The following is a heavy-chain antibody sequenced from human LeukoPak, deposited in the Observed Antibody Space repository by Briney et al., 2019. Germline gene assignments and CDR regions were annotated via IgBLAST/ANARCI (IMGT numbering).Heavy chain of an antibody. J-gene: IGHJ5*01. D-gene: IGHD2-2*01. CDR3: AKEPREYCSSTSCPNWFDS. CDR1: GFTFSTYA. V-gene: IGHV3-23*01. CDR2: ISASGGTT. Sequence: GGSLRLSCAASGFTFSTYAMSWVRQAPGKGLEWVSAISASGGTTYYADSVTGRFTISRDNSKNTLYLQMNSLRAEDTAVYYCAKEPREYCSSTSCPNWFDSWGQGTLVTVSS.